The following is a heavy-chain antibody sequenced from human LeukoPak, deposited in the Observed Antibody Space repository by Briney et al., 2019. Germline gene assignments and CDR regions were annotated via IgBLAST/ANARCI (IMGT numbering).Heavy chain of an antibody. CDR2: IWYDGSNK. V-gene: IGHV3-33*06. D-gene: IGHD6-13*01. Sequence: GGSLRLSCAASGFTFSSYAMSWVRQAPGKGLEWVAVIWYDGSNKYYADSVKGRFTISRDNSKNTLYLQMNSLRAEDTAVYYCSKTAGGIPEGYLDYWGQGTLVTVSS. CDR1: GFTFSSYA. J-gene: IGHJ4*02. CDR3: SKTAGGIPEGYLDY.